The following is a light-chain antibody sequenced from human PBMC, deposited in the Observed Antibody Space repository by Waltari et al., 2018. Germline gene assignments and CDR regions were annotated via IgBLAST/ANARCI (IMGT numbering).Light chain of an antibody. CDR1: TRGDNY. J-gene: IGLJ2*01. Sequence: SFQLTQTPSVSVSPGETASISCSGETRGDNYVSWYQHKPGQSPVLLIYQDNMRPSGIPERFSGSNSGNTATLTISGTQAMDEADYYCQAWHTSTFVLFGGGTKLTVL. CDR2: QDN. CDR3: QAWHTSTFVL. V-gene: IGLV3-1*01.